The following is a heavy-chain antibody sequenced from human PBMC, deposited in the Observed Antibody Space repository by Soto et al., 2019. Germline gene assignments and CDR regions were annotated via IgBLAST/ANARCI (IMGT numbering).Heavy chain of an antibody. V-gene: IGHV4-59*01. CDR3: ARDRGGSGWQYYYYGMDV. CDR2: IYYSGST. D-gene: IGHD6-19*01. Sequence: PSETLSLTCTVSGGSISSYYWSWIRQPPGKGLEWIGYIYYSGSTNYNPSLKSRVTISVDTSKNQFSLKLSSVTAADTAVYYCARDRGGSGWQYYYYGMDVWGQGTTVTVSS. CDR1: GGSISSYY. J-gene: IGHJ6*02.